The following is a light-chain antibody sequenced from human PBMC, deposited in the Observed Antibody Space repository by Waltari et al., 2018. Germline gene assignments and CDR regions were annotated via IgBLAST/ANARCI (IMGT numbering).Light chain of an antibody. Sequence: DIQMTQSPSSLSAFVGDTVTITCRASQGISSFLAWYQQKPGKAPKPLIYYASNLEIGVPSRFRGSGSGTEFTLTITSLQPEDFATYYCQQYNSVPYSFGQGTKVEIK. CDR3: QQYNSVPYS. CDR1: QGISSF. J-gene: IGKJ2*03. V-gene: IGKV1-16*01. CDR2: YAS.